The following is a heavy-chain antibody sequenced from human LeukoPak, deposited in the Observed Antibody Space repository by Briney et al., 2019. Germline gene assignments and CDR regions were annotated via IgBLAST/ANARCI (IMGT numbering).Heavy chain of an antibody. Sequence: GGSLRLSCAVSGITLSNYGMSWVRQAPGKGLEWFAGISGSGGSTNYADSVKGRFTISRDSPKNTLYLQMNSLRAEDTAVYYCARDSGEDDYGDYGESRPDWYFDLWGRGTLVTVSS. CDR3: ARDSGEDDYGDYGESRPDWYFDL. CDR1: GITLSNYG. D-gene: IGHD4-17*01. J-gene: IGHJ2*01. V-gene: IGHV3-23*01. CDR2: ISGSGGST.